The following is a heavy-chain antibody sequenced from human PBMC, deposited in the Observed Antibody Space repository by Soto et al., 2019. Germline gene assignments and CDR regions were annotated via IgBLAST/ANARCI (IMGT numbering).Heavy chain of an antibody. CDR3: ASGAYSSSWYRYYDYYGMDV. D-gene: IGHD6-13*01. CDR2: ISSSRSTI. V-gene: IGHV3-48*03. CDR1: GFTFSSYE. J-gene: IGHJ6*02. Sequence: GGSLRLSRAASGFTFSSYEMNWVSQAPGKGLEGVSYISSSRSTIYYADSVKGRFTISRDNARNSLYLHMNSLRAEDTAVYYCASGAYSSSWYRYYDYYGMDVGGQGTTVTVSS.